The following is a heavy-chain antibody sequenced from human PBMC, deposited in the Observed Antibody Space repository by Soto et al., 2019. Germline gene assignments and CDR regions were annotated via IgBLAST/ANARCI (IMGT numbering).Heavy chain of an antibody. CDR1: GFTFSDHY. CDR2: TRNKANSYTT. V-gene: IGHV3-72*01. D-gene: IGHD3-22*01. Sequence: EVQLVESGGGLVQPGGSLRLSCAASGFTFSDHYMDWVRQAPGKGLEWVGRTRNKANSYTTEYAASVKGRFTISRDDSKNSLYLQMNSLKTEDTAVYYCAREPSYYYDSSGYYENDYWGQGTLVTVSS. J-gene: IGHJ4*02. CDR3: AREPSYYYDSSGYYENDY.